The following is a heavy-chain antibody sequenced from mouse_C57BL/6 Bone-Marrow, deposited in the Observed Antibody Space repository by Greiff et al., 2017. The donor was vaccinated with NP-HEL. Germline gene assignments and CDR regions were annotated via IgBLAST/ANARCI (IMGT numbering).Heavy chain of an antibody. D-gene: IGHD1-1*01. Sequence: EVHVVESGGGLVKPGGSLKLSCAASGFTFSSYAMSWVRQTPEKRLEWVATISDGGSYTYYPDNVKGRFTISRDNAKNNLYLQLHHLKSEDTAMYYCARVLGASDYGSSYWYFAVGGTGTTVTVSS. CDR1: GFTFSSYA. CDR3: ARVLGASDYGSSYWYFAV. CDR2: ISDGGSYT. V-gene: IGHV5-4*01. J-gene: IGHJ1*03.